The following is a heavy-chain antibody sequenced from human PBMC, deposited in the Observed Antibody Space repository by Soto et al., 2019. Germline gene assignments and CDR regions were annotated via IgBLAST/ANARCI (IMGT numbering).Heavy chain of an antibody. CDR1: GGTFSSYA. CDR3: ATLSYYSNYHYYYYGMDV. J-gene: IGHJ6*02. Sequence: ASVKVSCKASGGTFSSYAISWVRQAPGQGLEWMGGIIPIFGTANYAQKFQGRVTITADESTSTAYMELSSLRSEDTAVYYCATLSYYSNYHYYYYGMDVWGQGTTVTVSS. CDR2: IIPIFGTA. D-gene: IGHD4-4*01. V-gene: IGHV1-69*13.